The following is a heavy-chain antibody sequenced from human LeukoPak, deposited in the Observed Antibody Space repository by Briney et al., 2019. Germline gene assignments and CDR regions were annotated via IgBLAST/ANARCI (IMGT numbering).Heavy chain of an antibody. Sequence: LSGGSLRLSCAASGFTFSTYWMSWVRQAPGKGLEWVANIKQDGSEKYYVDSVKGRFTISRDNAKNSLYLQMNSPRAEDTAVYYCAKALGLVGLSPYDGFDYWGQGTLVTVSS. CDR2: IKQDGSEK. V-gene: IGHV3-7*03. CDR3: AKALGLVGLSPYDGFDY. D-gene: IGHD3-16*01. J-gene: IGHJ4*02. CDR1: GFTFSTYW.